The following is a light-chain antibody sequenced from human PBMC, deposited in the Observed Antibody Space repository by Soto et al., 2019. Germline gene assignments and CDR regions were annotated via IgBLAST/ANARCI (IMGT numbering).Light chain of an antibody. CDR3: QQSYSTPYS. V-gene: IGKV1-39*01. CDR1: QTISIY. Sequence: IQMTQSPSSLSASVGDRVTITCRASQTISIYLNWYQKIPGKAPKLLIHAASSLQSWVPSRFSASGSGTDFTLTISSLQPEDFATYYCQQSYSTPYSFGQGTKVDIK. CDR2: AAS. J-gene: IGKJ2*03.